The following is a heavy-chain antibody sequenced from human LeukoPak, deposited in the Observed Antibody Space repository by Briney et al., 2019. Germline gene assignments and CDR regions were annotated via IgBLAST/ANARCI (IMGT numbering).Heavy chain of an antibody. V-gene: IGHV3-30*18. J-gene: IGHJ4*02. D-gene: IGHD2-21*02. Sequence: GGSLRLSCAASGFTFSGYGMHWVRQAPGKGLEWVAVISYDGSNKYYADSVKGRFTISRDNSKNTLYLQVNGLRTEDTAVYYCAKDRLLNCRGDCYIFDYWGQGTVVTVSS. CDR2: ISYDGSNK. CDR1: GFTFSGYG. CDR3: AKDRLLNCRGDCYIFDY.